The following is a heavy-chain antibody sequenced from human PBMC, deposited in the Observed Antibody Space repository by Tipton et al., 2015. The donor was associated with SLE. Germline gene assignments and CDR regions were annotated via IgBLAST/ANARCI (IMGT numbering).Heavy chain of an antibody. D-gene: IGHD3-22*01. J-gene: IGHJ4*02. CDR3: AGASTPNSYDCSGFYLSFHFYY. V-gene: IGHV4-38-2*02. CDR1: GYSISSGYY. CDR2: IYHSGST. Sequence: TLSLTCTVSGYSISSGYYWGWIRQPPGKGLEWIGSIYHSGSTYYNPSLKSRVTISVDTSKNQFSLKLSSVTAADTAVYYCAGASTPNSYDCSGFYLSFHFYYWGQGTQVTVSS.